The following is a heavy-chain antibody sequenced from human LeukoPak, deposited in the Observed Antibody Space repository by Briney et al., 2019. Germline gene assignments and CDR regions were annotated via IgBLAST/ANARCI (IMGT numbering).Heavy chain of an antibody. CDR3: ARGLASSWHQVSLDY. D-gene: IGHD6-13*01. CDR2: ISSSSSYI. J-gene: IGHJ4*02. Sequence: PGGSLRLSCAASGFTFSSYSMNWVRQAPGKGLEWVSSISSSSSYIYYADSVKGRFTISRDNAKNSLYLQMNSLRAEDTAVYYCARGLASSWHQVSLDYWGQGTLVTVSS. V-gene: IGHV3-21*01. CDR1: GFTFSSYS.